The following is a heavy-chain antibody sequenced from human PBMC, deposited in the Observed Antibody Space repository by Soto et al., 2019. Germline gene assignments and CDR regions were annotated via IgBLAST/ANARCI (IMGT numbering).Heavy chain of an antibody. J-gene: IGHJ3*02. D-gene: IGHD6-19*01. CDR1: GYTFTSYG. CDR2: ISAYNGNT. Sequence: QVQLVQSGAEVKKPGASVKVSCKASGYTFTSYGISWVRQAPGQGLEWMGWISAYNGNTNYAQKLQGRVTMTTDTSASTADMELRSLRYDDTAVYYCARGPYSSGWGGGSFDIWGQVTMVTVSS. V-gene: IGHV1-18*01. CDR3: ARGPYSSGWGGGSFDI.